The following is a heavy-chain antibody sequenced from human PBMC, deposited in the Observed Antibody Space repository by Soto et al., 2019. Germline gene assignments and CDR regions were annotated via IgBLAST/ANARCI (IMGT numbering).Heavy chain of an antibody. CDR1: GGSISIYY. D-gene: IGHD2-21*02. V-gene: IGHV4-59*01. Sequence: KASETLSLTCTVSGGSISIYYWSWIRQPPGKGLEWIGHAFYSGSTEYNPSLKSRVTISVDTSKTQFSLKLTSVTAADTAVYYCARDAKKVTWYYGMDVWGQGTTVTVSS. J-gene: IGHJ6*02. CDR2: AFYSGST. CDR3: ARDAKKVTWYYGMDV.